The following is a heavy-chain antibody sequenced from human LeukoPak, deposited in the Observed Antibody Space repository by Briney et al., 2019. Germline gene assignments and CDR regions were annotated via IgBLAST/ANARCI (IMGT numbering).Heavy chain of an antibody. CDR2: IYTSGST. V-gene: IGHV4-4*07. Sequence: SETLSLTCTVSGGSISSYYWSWIRQPAGKGLEWIGRIYTSGSTNYNPSLKSRVTMSVDTSKNQFSLKLSSVTAADTAVYYCARDQGITIFGVVTDYYYYMDVWGKGTTVTVSS. CDR3: ARDQGITIFGVVTDYYYYMDV. CDR1: GGSISSYY. D-gene: IGHD3-3*01. J-gene: IGHJ6*03.